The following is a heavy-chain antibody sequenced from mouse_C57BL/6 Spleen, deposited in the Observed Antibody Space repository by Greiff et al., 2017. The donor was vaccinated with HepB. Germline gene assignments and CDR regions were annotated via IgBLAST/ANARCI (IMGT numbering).Heavy chain of an antibody. J-gene: IGHJ1*03. CDR3: AREITTVVPWYFDV. Sequence: EVKLQESGGGLVKPGGSLKLSCAASGFTFSSYAMSWVRQTPEKRLEWVATISDGGSYTYYPDNVKGRFTISRDNAKNNLYLQMSHLKAEDTAMYYCAREITTVVPWYFDVWGTGTTVTVSS. CDR2: ISDGGSYT. V-gene: IGHV5-4*01. CDR1: GFTFSSYA. D-gene: IGHD1-1*01.